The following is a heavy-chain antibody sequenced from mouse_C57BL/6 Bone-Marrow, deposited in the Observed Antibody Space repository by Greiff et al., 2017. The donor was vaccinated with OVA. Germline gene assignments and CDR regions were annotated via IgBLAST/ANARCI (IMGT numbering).Heavy chain of an antibody. Sequence: EVQRVESGGGLVKPGGSLKLSCAASGFTFSSYTMSWVRQTPEKRLEWVATISGGGGNTYYPDSVKGRFTISRDNAKNTLYLQMSSLRSEDTALYYCARQTPGIYYDYNWYFDVWGTGTTVTVSS. J-gene: IGHJ1*03. D-gene: IGHD2-4*01. CDR1: GFTFSSYT. CDR3: ARQTPGIYYDYNWYFDV. CDR2: ISGGGGNT. V-gene: IGHV5-9*01.